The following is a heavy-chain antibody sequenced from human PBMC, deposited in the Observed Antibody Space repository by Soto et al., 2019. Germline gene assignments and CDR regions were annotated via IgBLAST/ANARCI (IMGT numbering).Heavy chain of an antibody. J-gene: IGHJ5*02. CDR2: ISLYSDGT. CDR3: ARVVPGAEAWFGP. D-gene: IGHD2-2*01. V-gene: IGHV1-18*01. Sequence: ASVKVSCKTSGYTFSNYGITWVRQAPGQPLEWLGWISLYSDGTNYAQKFQDRVSMTTDTSTTTAYMELRSLRSDDTAVYYCARVVPGAEAWFGPWGQGTLVTVSS. CDR1: GYTFSNYG.